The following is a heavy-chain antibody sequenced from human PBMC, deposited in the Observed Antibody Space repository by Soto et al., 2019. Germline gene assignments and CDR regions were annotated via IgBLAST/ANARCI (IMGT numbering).Heavy chain of an antibody. D-gene: IGHD2-15*01. CDR3: ARDHCSGNTCYEDALDL. Sequence: GGSLRLSCAASGFTFTDYYMSWIRQAPGKGLEWISYISSSGTTFYYADSVRGRFTVSRDSAKNSLYLQMNSLRAEDTAVYYCARDHCSGNTCYEDALDLWGQGTMVTVSS. CDR2: ISSSGTTF. V-gene: IGHV3-11*01. CDR1: GFTFTDYY. J-gene: IGHJ3*01.